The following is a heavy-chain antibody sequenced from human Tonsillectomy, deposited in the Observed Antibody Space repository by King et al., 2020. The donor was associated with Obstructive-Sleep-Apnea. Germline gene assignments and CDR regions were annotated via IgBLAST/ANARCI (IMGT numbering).Heavy chain of an antibody. Sequence: VQLQQWGAGLLKPSETLSLTCAVYGGSFSGYYWSWIRQPPGKGLEWIGEINDSGSTNYNPSLKSRVTISVDTSKNQFSLKLSSVTAADTAVYYCARATYYYDSSGYSPPLRGPHFDYWGQGTLVTVSS. CDR2: INDSGST. V-gene: IGHV4-34*01. D-gene: IGHD3-22*01. CDR3: ARATYYYDSSGYSPPLRGPHFDY. CDR1: GGSFSGYY. J-gene: IGHJ4*02.